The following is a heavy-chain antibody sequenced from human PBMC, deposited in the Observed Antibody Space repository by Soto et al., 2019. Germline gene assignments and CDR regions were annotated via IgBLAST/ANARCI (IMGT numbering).Heavy chain of an antibody. J-gene: IGHJ4*02. Sequence: VQLVESGGGLVQPGRSLRLSCAASGFTFDDYAMHWVRQVPGKGLEWVSGISWNSARIAYADSVKGRFTISRDKAKNSLYLQLKNLRAEDTALYYCVKDARSRMIVAVVTDWGQGTLVTVSS. D-gene: IGHD3-22*01. CDR2: ISWNSARI. CDR3: VKDARSRMIVAVVTD. V-gene: IGHV3-9*01. CDR1: GFTFDDYA.